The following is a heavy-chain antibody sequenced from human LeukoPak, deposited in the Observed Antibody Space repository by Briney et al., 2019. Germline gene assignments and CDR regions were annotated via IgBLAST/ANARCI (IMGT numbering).Heavy chain of an antibody. Sequence: PGGSLRLSCAAPGFTFSNYDMHWVRQATGKGLEWVSAIGTAGDTYYQGSVRGRFTMSRENAKSSLYLQMNSLTAGDTAVYYCARGADTHFDYWGQEILVTVSS. CDR3: ARGADTHFDY. CDR1: GFTFSNYD. V-gene: IGHV3-13*04. D-gene: IGHD2-15*01. CDR2: IGTAGDT. J-gene: IGHJ4*02.